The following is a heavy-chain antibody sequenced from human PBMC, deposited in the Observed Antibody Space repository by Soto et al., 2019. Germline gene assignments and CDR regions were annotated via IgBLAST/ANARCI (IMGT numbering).Heavy chain of an antibody. D-gene: IGHD2-15*01. Sequence: EVQLVESGGGLVQPGGSLRLSCAASVFSVSSNYMSWVRQAPGKGLECVSVIYSGGTTYYADSVKGRFTISRDNSKNTLYLQMNSLRAEDTAVYYCASRTPGYCSGGSCLDYWGQGTLVTVSS. J-gene: IGHJ4*02. V-gene: IGHV3-66*01. CDR2: IYSGGTT. CDR1: VFSVSSNY. CDR3: ASRTPGYCSGGSCLDY.